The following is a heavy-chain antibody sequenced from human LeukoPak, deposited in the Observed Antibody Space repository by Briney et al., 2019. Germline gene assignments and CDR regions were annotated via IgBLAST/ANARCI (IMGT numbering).Heavy chain of an antibody. CDR2: IYPGDSDT. D-gene: IGHD5-18*01. CDR1: GYSFTNYW. Sequence: GESLKISCKGSGYSFTNYWIGWVRQMPGKGPEWRGIIYPGDSDTRYSPSFQGQVTISADKPISTAYLQWSSLKASDTAMYYCARHLRLWQNWFDPWGQGTLVTVSS. V-gene: IGHV5-51*01. CDR3: ARHLRLWQNWFDP. J-gene: IGHJ5*02.